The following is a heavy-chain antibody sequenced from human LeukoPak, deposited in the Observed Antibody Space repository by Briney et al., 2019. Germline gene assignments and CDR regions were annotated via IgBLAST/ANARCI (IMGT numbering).Heavy chain of an antibody. J-gene: IGHJ3*02. V-gene: IGHV4-4*07. CDR3: ARTSSGSPDAFDI. Sequence: PSETLSLTCIVSGGSISGYYWSWIRQPAGKGLEWIGHMGTSGHTNYNSSLMSRVTMSVDTSKNQFSLKLSSVTAADTAVYYCARTSSGSPDAFDIWGQGTMVTVSS. CDR2: MGTSGHT. CDR1: GGSISGYY.